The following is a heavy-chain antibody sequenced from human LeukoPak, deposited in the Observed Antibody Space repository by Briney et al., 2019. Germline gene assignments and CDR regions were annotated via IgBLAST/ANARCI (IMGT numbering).Heavy chain of an antibody. J-gene: IGHJ5*02. CDR3: ARSPVVQAPSGWFDP. V-gene: IGHV4-59*01. CDR1: GGSISSYY. CDR2: IYYSGST. D-gene: IGHD2-2*01. Sequence: PSETLSLTCTVSGGSISSYYWSRIRQPPGKGLEWIGYIYYSGSTNYNPSLKSRVTISVDTSKNQFSLKLSSVTAADTAVYYCARSPVVQAPSGWFDPWGQGTLVTVSS.